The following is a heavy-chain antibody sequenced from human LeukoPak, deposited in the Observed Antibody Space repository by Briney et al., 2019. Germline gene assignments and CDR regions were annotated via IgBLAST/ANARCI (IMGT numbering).Heavy chain of an antibody. CDR3: ARGAGRTTFDY. J-gene: IGHJ4*02. V-gene: IGHV4-30-4*08. Sequence: SETLSLTCTVSGGSISSSSYSWGWIRQPPGKGLEWIGYIYYSGSTYYNPSLKSRVTISVDTSKNQFSLKLSSVTAADTAVYYCARGAGRTTFDYWGQGTLVTVSS. D-gene: IGHD4-11*01. CDR2: IYYSGST. CDR1: GGSISSSSYS.